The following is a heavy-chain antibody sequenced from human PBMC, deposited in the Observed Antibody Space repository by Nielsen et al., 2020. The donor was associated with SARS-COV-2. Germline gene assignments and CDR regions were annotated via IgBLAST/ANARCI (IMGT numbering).Heavy chain of an antibody. V-gene: IGHV3-33*05. J-gene: IGHJ4*02. CDR2: ISYDGSNK. CDR3: ARDYSGSYGY. CDR1: GFTFSSYG. Sequence: GESLKISCAASGFTFSSYGMHWVRQAPGKGLEWVAVISYDGSNKYYADSVKGRFTISRDNSKNTLYLQMNSLRAEDTAVYYCARDYSGSYGYWGQGTLVTVSS. D-gene: IGHD1-26*01.